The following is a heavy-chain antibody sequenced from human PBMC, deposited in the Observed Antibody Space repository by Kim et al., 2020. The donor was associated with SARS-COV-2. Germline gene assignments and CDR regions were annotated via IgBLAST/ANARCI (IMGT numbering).Heavy chain of an antibody. CDR3: ATPPPVCSGGSCDYYYYYGIDV. V-gene: IGHV1-24*01. CDR1: GYTLTELS. D-gene: IGHD2-15*01. CDR2: FDPEDGET. J-gene: IGHJ6*02. Sequence: ASVKVSCKVSGYTLTELSMHWVRQAPGKGLEWMGGFDPEDGETIYAQKFQGRVTMTEDTSTDTAYMELSSLRSEDTAVYYCATPPPVCSGGSCDYYYYYGIDVWGQGTTVTVSS.